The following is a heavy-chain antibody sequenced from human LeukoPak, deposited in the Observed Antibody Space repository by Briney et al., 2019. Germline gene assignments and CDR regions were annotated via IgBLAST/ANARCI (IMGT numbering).Heavy chain of an antibody. V-gene: IGHV5-51*01. D-gene: IGHD5-18*01. J-gene: IGHJ4*02. CDR1: GYSFTSYW. CDR3: AFSSYGYGGPLYYFDY. CDR2: IYPGDSDT. Sequence: GESLKISCKGSGYSFTSYWIGWVRQMPGKGLEWMGIIYPGDSDTRYSPSFQGQVTISADKSISTAYLQWSSLKASDTAMYYCAFSSYGYGGPLYYFDYWGQGTLVTVSS.